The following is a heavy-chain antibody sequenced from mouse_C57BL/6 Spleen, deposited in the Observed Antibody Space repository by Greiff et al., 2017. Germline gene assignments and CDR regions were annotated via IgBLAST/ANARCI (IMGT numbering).Heavy chain of an antibody. D-gene: IGHD1-1*01. CDR2: IDPANDNT. CDR3: ARSRTTVVDYYAMDY. V-gene: IGHV14-3*01. CDR1: GFNIKNTY. J-gene: IGHJ4*01. Sequence: VQLQQSVAELVRPGASVKLSCTASGFNIKNTYMHWVKQRPEQGLEWIGRIDPANDNTKYAPKFQGKATITADTSSNTAYLPLSSLTSEDTASYYCARSRTTVVDYYAMDYWGQGTSVTVSS.